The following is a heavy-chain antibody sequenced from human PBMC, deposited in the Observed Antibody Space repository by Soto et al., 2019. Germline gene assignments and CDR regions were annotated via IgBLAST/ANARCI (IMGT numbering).Heavy chain of an antibody. V-gene: IGHV3-15*07. Sequence: EVQLVDSGGDLVKPGGSLRLSCAASGFTFSNAWMNWVRQAPGKGLEWVGRIRSKAGGGATEFAAPVKGRFAISRDDSKNTLYLQMNSLKTEDTAVYYCTTVSSGKFDYWGQGTLVTVSS. CDR3: TTVSSGKFDY. J-gene: IGHJ4*02. CDR1: GFTFSNAW. D-gene: IGHD3-22*01. CDR2: IRSKAGGGAT.